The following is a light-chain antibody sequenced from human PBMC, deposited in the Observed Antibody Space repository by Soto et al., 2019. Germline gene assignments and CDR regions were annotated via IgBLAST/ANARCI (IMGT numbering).Light chain of an antibody. Sequence: EIVMSQSPATLSVSPGESVTLSCRASQSVGTNFAWYQQKPGQAPRLLIYGASNRAAGIPDRFSGSGSGTDFTLTISRLEPEDFAVYYCQQYGSSGTFGQGTKVDIK. CDR2: GAS. CDR3: QQYGSSGT. J-gene: IGKJ1*01. V-gene: IGKV3-20*01. CDR1: QSVGTN.